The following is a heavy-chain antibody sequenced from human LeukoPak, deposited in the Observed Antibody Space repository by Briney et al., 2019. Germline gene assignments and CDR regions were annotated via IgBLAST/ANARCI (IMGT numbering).Heavy chain of an antibody. CDR1: GDSFSSNSAA. J-gene: IGHJ6*04. CDR3: ARDLYYDILTGDYYYYGMDV. D-gene: IGHD3-9*01. V-gene: IGHV6-1*01. Sequence: SQTLSLTCAIPGDSFSSNSAAWDWIRQSPSRGLEWLGRTFFRSKWYNDYAVSVKSRITIDPDTSKNQFSLQLNSVTPEDTAVYYCARDLYYDILTGDYYYYGMDVWGKGTTVTVSS. CDR2: TFFRSKWYN.